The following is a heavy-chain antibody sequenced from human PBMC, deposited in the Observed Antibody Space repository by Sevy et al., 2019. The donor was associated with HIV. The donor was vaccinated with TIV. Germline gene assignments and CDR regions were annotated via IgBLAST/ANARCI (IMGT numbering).Heavy chain of an antibody. CDR3: ARGENDDEFFQY. D-gene: IGHD1-26*01. V-gene: IGHV3-30*04. CDR1: GFIFSNFT. Sequence: GGSLRLSCTVSGFIFSNFTMHWVRQAPGKGLEWVAVTSYDGSHKYYADSGKGRFTVSRDNSRNILSLEMSSLRRDDTAVYYCARGENDDEFFQYWGQGTLVTVSS. J-gene: IGHJ1*01. CDR2: TSYDGSHK.